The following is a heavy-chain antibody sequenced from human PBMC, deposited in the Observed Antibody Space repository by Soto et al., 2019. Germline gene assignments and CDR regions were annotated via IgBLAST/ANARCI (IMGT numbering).Heavy chain of an antibody. CDR3: ARVVSGSGAWLDY. D-gene: IGHD3-10*01. CDR2: INSGGSAI. CDR1: GFTFSGYS. Sequence: PGGSLRLSCTASGFTFSGYSMTWVRQAPGKGLKWIAFINSGGSAIQYADSMKGRFSISRDNGKNSLFLQMSSLRVEDTAVYYCARVVSGSGAWLDYWGPGTLVTVSS. J-gene: IGHJ4*02. V-gene: IGHV3-48*01.